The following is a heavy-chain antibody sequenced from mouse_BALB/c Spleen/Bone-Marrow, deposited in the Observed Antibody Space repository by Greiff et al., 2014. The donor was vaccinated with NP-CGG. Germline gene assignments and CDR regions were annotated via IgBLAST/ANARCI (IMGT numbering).Heavy chain of an antibody. CDR1: GFTFSSYG. Sequence: VQLKESGGDLVKPGGSLKLSCAASGFTFSSYGMSWVRQTPDKRLEWVATISSGGSYTYYPDSVKGRFTISRDNAKNTLYLQMSSLKSEDTAMYYCARPTTAVATGGSFDYWGQGTTLTVSS. CDR3: ARPTTAVATGGSFDY. D-gene: IGHD1-1*01. V-gene: IGHV5-6*01. J-gene: IGHJ2*01. CDR2: ISSGGSYT.